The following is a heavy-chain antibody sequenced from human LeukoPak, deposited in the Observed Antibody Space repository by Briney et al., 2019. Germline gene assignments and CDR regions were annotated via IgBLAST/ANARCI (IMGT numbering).Heavy chain of an antibody. CDR1: GYTFTEIV. D-gene: IGHD2-21*01. V-gene: IGHV1-24*01. J-gene: IGHJ4*02. CDR3: AAGGDYTLLDY. Sequence: ASGKVSCKVFGYTFTEIVMHWVRQPPGKGLEWMGGFDPGDGEIVYAQKFQGRVTMTEDTSTDTAYMELSSLRSEDTAVYFCAAGGDYTLLDYWGQGPLVTVSS. CDR2: FDPGDGEI.